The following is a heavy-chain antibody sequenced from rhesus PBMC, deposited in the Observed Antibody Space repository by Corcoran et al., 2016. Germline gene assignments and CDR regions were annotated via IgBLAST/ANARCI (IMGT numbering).Heavy chain of an antibody. Sequence: QVQLVQSGPEVKQPGASVKVSCKASGYSFTTYGMNWVRQAPGQGLEWMGWINTYTGNPTYAQGFTERFVFSMDTSVSTVYLQISSLKAEDTAVYYCARSNTVTVFDYWGQGVLVTVSS. J-gene: IGHJ4*01. CDR1: GYSFTTYG. CDR2: INTYTGNP. D-gene: IGHD4-23*01. V-gene: IGHV7-193*01. CDR3: ARSNTVTVFDY.